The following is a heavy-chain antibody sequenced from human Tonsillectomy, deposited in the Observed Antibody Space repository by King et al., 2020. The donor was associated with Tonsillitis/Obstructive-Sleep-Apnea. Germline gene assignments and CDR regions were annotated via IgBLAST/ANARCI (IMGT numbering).Heavy chain of an antibody. V-gene: IGHV4-39*01. J-gene: IGHJ3*02. Sequence: LQLQESGPGLVKPSETLSLTCTVSGGSISSSSYYWGWIRQPPGKGLEWIGSIYYSGSTYYNPSLKSRVTISVDTSKNQFSLKLSSVTAADTAVYYCARRDGNYESFDIWGQGTMVTVSS. CDR2: IYYSGST. D-gene: IGHD1-7*01. CDR1: GGSISSSSYY. CDR3: ARRDGNYESFDI.